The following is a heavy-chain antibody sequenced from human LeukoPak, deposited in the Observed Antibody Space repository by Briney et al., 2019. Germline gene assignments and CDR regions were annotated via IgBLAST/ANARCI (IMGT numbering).Heavy chain of an antibody. CDR1: GFTVSSSY. V-gene: IGHV3-74*01. Sequence: PGGSLRLSCAASGFTVSSSYMNWVRQAPGKGLVWVSRINSDGRITNYADSVKGRFTISRDNAKNTLYLQMNSLRAEDTAVYYCARALGSSSDYWGQGTLVSVSS. D-gene: IGHD1-26*01. CDR3: ARALGSSSDY. CDR2: INSDGRIT. J-gene: IGHJ4*02.